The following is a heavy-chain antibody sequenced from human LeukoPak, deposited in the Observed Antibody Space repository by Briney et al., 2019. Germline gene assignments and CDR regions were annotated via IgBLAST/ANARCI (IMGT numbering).Heavy chain of an antibody. CDR2: ISYDGSNK. V-gene: IGHV3-30-3*01. J-gene: IGHJ3*02. CDR3: ARDQGYYDSSGPPFDAFDI. CDR1: GFTFSSYA. D-gene: IGHD3-22*01. Sequence: GGSLRLSCAASGFTFSSYAMHWVRQAPGKGLEWVAVISYDGSNKYYADSVKGRFTISRDNSKNTLYLQMNSLRAEDTAVYYCARDQGYYDSSGPPFDAFDIWGQGTMVTVSS.